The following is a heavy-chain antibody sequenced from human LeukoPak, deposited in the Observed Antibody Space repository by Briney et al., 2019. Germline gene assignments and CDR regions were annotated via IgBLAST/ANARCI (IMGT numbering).Heavy chain of an antibody. Sequence: PGGSLRLSCAASGFTFSSHAMTWVRQAPGKGLEWVSAISGSGASTYYADSVKGRFTISRDGSKKTLYLQMNSLRPEDTAIYYRAKDLATTVVGDASDIWSQETMVTVSS. CDR3: AKDLATTVVGDASDI. CDR2: ISGSGAST. V-gene: IGHV3-23*01. J-gene: IGHJ3*02. D-gene: IGHD4-23*01. CDR1: GFTFSSHA.